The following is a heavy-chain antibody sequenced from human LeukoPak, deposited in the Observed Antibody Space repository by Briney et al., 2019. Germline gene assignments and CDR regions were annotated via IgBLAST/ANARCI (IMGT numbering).Heavy chain of an antibody. Sequence: SVKVSCKASGGTFSSYAISWVRQAPGQGLEWMGGIIPIFCTANYPQKFQGRVTITADESTSTAYMELRSLRSEDTAVYYCARATGNSDHSPQEPIDLYFDLWGRGTLVTVSS. D-gene: IGHD4-23*01. CDR1: GGTFSSYA. CDR3: ARATGNSDHSPQEPIDLYFDL. J-gene: IGHJ2*01. V-gene: IGHV1-69*13. CDR2: IIPIFCTA.